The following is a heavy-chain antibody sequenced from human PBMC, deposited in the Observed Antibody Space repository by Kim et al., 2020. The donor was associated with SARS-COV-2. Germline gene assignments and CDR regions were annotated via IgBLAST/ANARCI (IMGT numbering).Heavy chain of an antibody. CDR3: ARESITMVRGVIITTYYFDY. CDR2: INHSGST. V-gene: IGHV4-34*01. J-gene: IGHJ4*02. Sequence: SETLSLTCAVYGGSFSGYYWSWIRQPPGKGLEWIGEINHSGSTNYNPSLKSRVTISVDTSKNQFSLKLSSVTAADTAVYYCARESITMVRGVIITTYYFDYWGQGTLVTVSS. D-gene: IGHD3-10*01. CDR1: GGSFSGYY.